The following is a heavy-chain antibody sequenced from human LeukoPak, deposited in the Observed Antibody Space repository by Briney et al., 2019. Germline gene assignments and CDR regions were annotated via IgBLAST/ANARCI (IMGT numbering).Heavy chain of an antibody. V-gene: IGHV4-59*12. CDR2: IYYSGST. Sequence: PSETLSLTCTVSGGSIRSYYWSWIRQPPGKGLEWIGYIYYSGSTNYNPSLKSRVTISVDTSKNQFSLKLSSVTAADTAVYYCARGRVGFSDYWGQGTLVTVSS. CDR1: GGSIRSYY. CDR3: ARGRVGFSDY. J-gene: IGHJ4*02. D-gene: IGHD2-15*01.